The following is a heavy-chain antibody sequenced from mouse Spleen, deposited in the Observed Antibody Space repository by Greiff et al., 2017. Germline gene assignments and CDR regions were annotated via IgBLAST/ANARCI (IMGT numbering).Heavy chain of an antibody. CDR1: GYAFTNYL. D-gene: IGHD2-12*01. J-gene: IGHJ4*01. V-gene: IGHV1-54*01. CDR2: INPGSGGT. CDR3: ARDDGAMDY. Sequence: QVQLQQSGAELVRPGTSVKVSCKASGYAFTNYLIEWVKQRPGQGLEWIGVINPGSGGTTYNQKFKAKATLTVDKSSSTAYMQLKSLTAEDSAVYYCARDDGAMDYWGQGTSVTVSS.